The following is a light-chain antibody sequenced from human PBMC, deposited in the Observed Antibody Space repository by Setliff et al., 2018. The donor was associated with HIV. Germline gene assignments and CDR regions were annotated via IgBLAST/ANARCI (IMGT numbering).Light chain of an antibody. Sequence: SVLTQPAAVSGSPGQSITISCTGSNSNIGTYNLVSWYQQVPGRAPRLMIFEDNKRPSGVSDRFSGSKSGYTASLTISGLQPGDEADYYCCSYAGRNTFHMIFGGGTKVTV. CDR2: EDN. J-gene: IGLJ2*01. CDR3: CSYAGRNTFHMI. CDR1: NSNIGTYNL. V-gene: IGLV2-23*02.